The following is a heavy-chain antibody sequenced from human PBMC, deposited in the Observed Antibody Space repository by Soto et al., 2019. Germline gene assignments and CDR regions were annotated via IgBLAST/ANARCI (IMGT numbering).Heavy chain of an antibody. J-gene: IGHJ4*02. CDR1: GFTVSSNY. CDR2: IYSGGST. V-gene: IGHV3-66*01. Sequence: EVQLVESGGGLVQPGGSLRLSCAASGFTVSSNYMSWVRQAPGKGLEWVSVIYSGGSTYYADSVKGRFTISRDNSKNTLYLQMNSLRAEDTAVYYCARVLYGDLVSLDYWGQGPLVTVSS. D-gene: IGHD4-17*01. CDR3: ARVLYGDLVSLDY.